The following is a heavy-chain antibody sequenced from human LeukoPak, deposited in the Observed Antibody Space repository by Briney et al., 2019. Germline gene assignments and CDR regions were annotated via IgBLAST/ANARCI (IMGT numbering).Heavy chain of an antibody. J-gene: IGHJ3*02. CDR3: AKLPWFGEFFDAFDI. V-gene: IGHV3-9*01. D-gene: IGHD3-10*01. Sequence: PGRSLRLSCAASGFTFDDYAMHWVRQAPGKGLEWSSGISWNSGSIGYADSVKGRFTISRDNAKNSLYLQMNSLRAEDTALYYCAKLPWFGEFFDAFDIWGQGTMVTVSS. CDR1: GFTFDDYA. CDR2: ISWNSGSI.